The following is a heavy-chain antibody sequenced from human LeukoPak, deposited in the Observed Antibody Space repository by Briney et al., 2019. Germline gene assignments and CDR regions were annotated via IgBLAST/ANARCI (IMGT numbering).Heavy chain of an antibody. CDR3: ARDRDWYFNL. Sequence: ASVKVSCRASGYTFTSYGISWVRQAPGQGLEWMGWISGYNGDTKYAQKLQGRVTMTTDTSTSTAYMELRSLRSDDTAVYYCARDRDWYFNLWGRGTLVTVSS. CDR1: GYTFTSYG. CDR2: ISGYNGDT. V-gene: IGHV1-18*01. J-gene: IGHJ2*01.